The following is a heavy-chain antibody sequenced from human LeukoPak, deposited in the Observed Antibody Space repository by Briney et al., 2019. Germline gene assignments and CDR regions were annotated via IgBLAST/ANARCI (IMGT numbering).Heavy chain of an antibody. Sequence: GGSLRLSCAASGFTFSSYAMHWVRQAPGKGLEWVAVISYDGSNKYYADSVKGRFTISRDNSKNTLYLQMNNLRAEDTAVYYCARDTIVVVVAALDYWGQGTLVTVSS. J-gene: IGHJ4*02. CDR3: ARDTIVVVVAALDY. V-gene: IGHV3-30-3*01. CDR2: ISYDGSNK. CDR1: GFTFSSYA. D-gene: IGHD2-15*01.